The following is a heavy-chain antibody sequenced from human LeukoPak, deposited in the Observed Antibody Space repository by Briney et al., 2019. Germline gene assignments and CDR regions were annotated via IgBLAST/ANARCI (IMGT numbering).Heavy chain of an antibody. V-gene: IGHV3-21*01. CDR2: ISSSSAHI. CDR3: TSRYCTTTNCYSFDF. J-gene: IGHJ3*01. D-gene: IGHD2-2*01. Sequence: GGSLRLSRAASGFSFSTYSMNWVRQAPGKGLEWLSSISSSSAHIFYADSVKGRFSTSRDNAKNSLFLQMNSLRVEDTAVYFCTSRYCTTTNCYSFDFWGQGTMVTVS. CDR1: GFSFSTYS.